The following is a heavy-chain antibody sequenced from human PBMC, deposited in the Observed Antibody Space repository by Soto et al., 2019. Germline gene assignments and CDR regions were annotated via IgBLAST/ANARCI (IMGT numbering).Heavy chain of an antibody. CDR3: AKGGRQWLFTSDFNY. CDR1: GFTFSSYA. D-gene: IGHD6-19*01. CDR2: VSHDGRNT. Sequence: PGGSLRLSCAASGFTFSSYAMHWVRQAPGKGMEWVAVVSHDGRNTHYADSVKGRFTISRDSSKNTVSLEMTSLRAEDTAVYYCAKGGRQWLFTSDFNYWGQGALVTVSS. J-gene: IGHJ4*02. V-gene: IGHV3-30*18.